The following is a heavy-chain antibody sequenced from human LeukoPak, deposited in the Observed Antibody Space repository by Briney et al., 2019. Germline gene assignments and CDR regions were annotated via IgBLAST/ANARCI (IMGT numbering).Heavy chain of an antibody. CDR1: GFTFSSYS. Sequence: GSLRLSCAASGFTFSSYSMNWIRQPPGKGLEWIGEINHTGSTSYNPSLKIRVTISLHTPKNQFSLKLNSVTAADTAVYYCARDSYNWNVDAFDPWGQGTLVTVSS. J-gene: IGHJ5*02. D-gene: IGHD1-20*01. V-gene: IGHV4-34*01. CDR2: INHTGST. CDR3: ARDSYNWNVDAFDP.